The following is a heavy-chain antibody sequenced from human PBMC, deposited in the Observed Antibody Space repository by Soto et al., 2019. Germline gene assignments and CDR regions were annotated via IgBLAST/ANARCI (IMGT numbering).Heavy chain of an antibody. Sequence: EVQLVESGGGLVKPGGSLRLSCAASGFTFSSYSMNWVRQAPGKGLEWVSSISSSSSYIYYADSVKGRFTISRDNAKNSLYLQMDSLRAEDTAGYYCAARIAARPYYYDYMDVWGKGNTVTVSS. V-gene: IGHV3-21*01. CDR3: AARIAARPYYYDYMDV. CDR1: GFTFSSYS. D-gene: IGHD6-6*01. J-gene: IGHJ6*03. CDR2: ISSSSSYI.